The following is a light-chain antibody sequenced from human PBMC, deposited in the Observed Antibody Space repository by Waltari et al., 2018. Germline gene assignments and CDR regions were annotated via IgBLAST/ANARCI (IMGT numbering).Light chain of an antibody. J-gene: IGLJ1*01. CDR2: DVT. V-gene: IGLV2-14*03. CDR1: SSDVGDFNH. CDR3: SSDTTSGSYV. Sequence: QSVLTQPASVSESPGQSITIPCTGTSSDVGDFNHVSWYQQQPDKDPKLRIYDVTILPSGVPDRFSGTKSGHTASLTISGLHVDDEADYYCSSDTTSGSYVFASGTKVTVL.